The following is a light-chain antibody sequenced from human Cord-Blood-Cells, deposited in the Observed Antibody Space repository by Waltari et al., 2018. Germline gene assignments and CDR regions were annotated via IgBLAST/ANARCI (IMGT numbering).Light chain of an antibody. Sequence: DIQMTQSPSTLSASVGDRVTITCRASRSISSWLAWYQQKPGKAPKLLIYDASSLESGVPSRFSGSGSGTEFTLTISSLQPDDFATYYCQQYNSYSSLGQGTKLEIK. CDR2: DAS. V-gene: IGKV1-5*01. CDR3: QQYNSYSS. J-gene: IGKJ2*01. CDR1: RSISSW.